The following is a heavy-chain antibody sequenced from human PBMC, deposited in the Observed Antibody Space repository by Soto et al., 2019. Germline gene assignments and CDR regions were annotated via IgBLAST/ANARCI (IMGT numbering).Heavy chain of an antibody. CDR1: GFTFSSHW. D-gene: IGHD3-22*01. J-gene: IGHJ3*02. V-gene: IGHV3-7*04. CDR2: IKPDGSEK. CDR3: ARGYYYDSSGPFSDAFDI. Sequence: PGGSLRLSCAASGFTFSSHWMSWVRQAPGKGLEWVANIKPDGSEKWYVDSVKGRFTISRDNAKNSLYLQMNSLRAEDTAVYYCARGYYYDSSGPFSDAFDIWGQGTMVTVSS.